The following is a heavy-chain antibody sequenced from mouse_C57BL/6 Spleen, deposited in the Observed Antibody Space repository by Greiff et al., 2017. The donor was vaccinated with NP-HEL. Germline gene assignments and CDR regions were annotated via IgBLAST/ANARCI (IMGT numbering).Heavy chain of an antibody. J-gene: IGHJ4*01. Sequence: QVHVKQPGAELVKPGASVKMSCKASGYTFTSYWITWVKQRPGQGLEWIGDIYPGSGSTNYNEKFKSKATLTVDTSSSTAYMQLSSLTSEDSAVYYCAKITTSFYAMDYWGQGTSVTVSS. CDR2: IYPGSGST. D-gene: IGHD1-1*01. CDR1: GYTFTSYW. V-gene: IGHV1-55*01. CDR3: AKITTSFYAMDY.